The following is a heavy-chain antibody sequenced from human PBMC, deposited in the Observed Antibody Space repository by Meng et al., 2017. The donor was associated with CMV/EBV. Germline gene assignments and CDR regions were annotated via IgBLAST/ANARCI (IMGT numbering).Heavy chain of an antibody. J-gene: IGHJ4*02. D-gene: IGHD1-14*01. Sequence: GGSLRLSCKGSGYSFTNYWISWVRQMPGKGLEWMGTIDPSDSYTNYSPSFQGHVTISADKSISTAYLQWSSLKASDTAMYYCAVGWYFGFDYWGQGTLVTVSS. V-gene: IGHV5-10-1*01. CDR1: GYSFTNYW. CDR3: AVGWYFGFDY. CDR2: IDPSDSYT.